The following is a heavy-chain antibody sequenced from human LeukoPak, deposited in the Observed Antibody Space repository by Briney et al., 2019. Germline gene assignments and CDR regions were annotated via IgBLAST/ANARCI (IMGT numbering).Heavy chain of an antibody. CDR3: ASHDSSGYYYVN. Sequence: ASVKVSCKASGYTFTSYGISWVRQARGQGLEWMGWISAYNGNTNYAQKLQGRVTMTTDTSTSTAYMELRSLRSDDTAVYYCASHDSSGYYYVNWGQGTLVTVSS. J-gene: IGHJ4*02. CDR1: GYTFTSYG. CDR2: ISAYNGNT. D-gene: IGHD3-22*01. V-gene: IGHV1-18*01.